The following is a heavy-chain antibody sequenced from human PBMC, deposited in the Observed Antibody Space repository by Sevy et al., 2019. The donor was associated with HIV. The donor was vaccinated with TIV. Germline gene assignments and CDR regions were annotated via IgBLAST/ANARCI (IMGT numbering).Heavy chain of an antibody. CDR1: GFTFSSYS. D-gene: IGHD6-19*01. Sequence: GGSLRLSCAASGFTFSSYSMNWVRQAPGKGLEWVSYISSSSSTIYYAGSVKGRFTISRDNAKNSLYLQMNSLRDEDTAVYYCARDQSSAVANHYDAFDIWGQGTMVTVSS. J-gene: IGHJ3*02. CDR3: ARDQSSAVANHYDAFDI. V-gene: IGHV3-48*02. CDR2: ISSSSSTI.